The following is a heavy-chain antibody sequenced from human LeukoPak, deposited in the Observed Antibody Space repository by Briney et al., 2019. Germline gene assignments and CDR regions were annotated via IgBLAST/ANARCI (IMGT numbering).Heavy chain of an antibody. CDR1: GYTFTGYY. CDR2: INPNSGGT. V-gene: IGHV1-2*02. J-gene: IGHJ4*02. Sequence: GASVTVSFKGSGYTFTGYYMHWVRQAPGQGLEWMGWINPNSGGTNYAKKFQGRVTMPSDTSISTAYMELSTLRSDDTAVYYCATANTSIVGATIDYWGQGTLVTVSS. CDR3: ATANTSIVGATIDY. D-gene: IGHD1-26*01.